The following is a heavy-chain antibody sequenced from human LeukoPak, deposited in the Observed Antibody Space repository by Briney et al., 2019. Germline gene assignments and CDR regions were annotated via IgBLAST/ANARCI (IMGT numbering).Heavy chain of an antibody. D-gene: IGHD2-2*01. CDR2: INRSGST. V-gene: IGHV4-34*01. CDR1: GGSFSGYY. J-gene: IGHJ3*02. Sequence: SETLSLTCAVYGGSFSGYYWSWIRQPPGKGLEWIGEINRSGSTNYNPSLKSRVTISVDTSKNQFSLKLSSVTAADTAVYYCARGPYCSSTSCQDDAFDIWGQGTMVTVSS. CDR3: ARGPYCSSTSCQDDAFDI.